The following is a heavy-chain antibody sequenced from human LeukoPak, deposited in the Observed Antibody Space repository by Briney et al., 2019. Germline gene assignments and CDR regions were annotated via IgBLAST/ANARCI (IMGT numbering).Heavy chain of an antibody. Sequence: GGSLRLSCAASGFTFSSYAMSWVRQAPGKGLEWVSAISGSGGSTYYADSVKGRFTISRDNSKNTLYLQMNSLRAEDTAVYYCANHPKGYSSSWYAWYFDLWGRGTLVTVSS. J-gene: IGHJ2*01. D-gene: IGHD6-13*01. CDR3: ANHPKGYSSSWYAWYFDL. CDR1: GFTFSSYA. V-gene: IGHV3-23*01. CDR2: ISGSGGST.